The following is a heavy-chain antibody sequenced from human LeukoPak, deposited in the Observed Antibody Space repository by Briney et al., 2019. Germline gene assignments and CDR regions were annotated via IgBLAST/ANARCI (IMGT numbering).Heavy chain of an antibody. V-gene: IGHV3-48*03. CDR3: ALLAVASDFDY. CDR1: EFPFSFYE. D-gene: IGHD6-19*01. Sequence: GGSLRLSCAVSEFPFSFYEMNWVRQAPGKGLEWVSNIGSSGTNRYYADSVKGRFSISRDNAKSPLYLQMNSLRVEDTAVYYCALLAVASDFDYWGQGALVTVSS. CDR2: IGSSGTNR. J-gene: IGHJ4*02.